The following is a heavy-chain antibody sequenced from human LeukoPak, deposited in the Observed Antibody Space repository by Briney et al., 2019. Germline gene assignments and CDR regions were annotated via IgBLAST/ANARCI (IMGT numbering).Heavy chain of an antibody. CDR1: GFTFSGYW. CDR3: ARGHETYYYDSSGYF. CDR2: INNDGSTT. D-gene: IGHD3-22*01. Sequence: HPGGSLRLSCAASGFTFSGYWWHWVRQVPGKGLAWVSRINNDGSTTNYADSVKGRFTISRDNAENTLYLQMDSLRAEDTAIYYCARGHETYYYDSSGYFWGQGTLVTVSS. V-gene: IGHV3-74*01. J-gene: IGHJ4*02.